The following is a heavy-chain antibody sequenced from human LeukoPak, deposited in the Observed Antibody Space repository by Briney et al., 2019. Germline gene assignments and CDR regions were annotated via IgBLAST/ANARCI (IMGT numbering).Heavy chain of an antibody. CDR3: ATNTGTDLLDY. V-gene: IGHV3-48*03. J-gene: IGHJ4*02. CDR1: GFTFSSYE. D-gene: IGHD1-26*01. Sequence: PGGSLRLSCAASGFTFSSYEMNWVRQAPGKGLEWVSYISSSGSTIYYADSVKGRFTISRDNAKNTVYLQMNSLRADDRAVYYCATNTGTDLLDYWGQGTLVTVSS. CDR2: ISSSGSTI.